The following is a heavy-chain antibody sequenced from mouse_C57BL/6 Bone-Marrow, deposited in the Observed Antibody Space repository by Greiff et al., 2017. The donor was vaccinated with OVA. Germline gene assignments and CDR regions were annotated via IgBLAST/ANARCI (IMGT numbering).Heavy chain of an antibody. Sequence: EVKVVESGGGLVQPGGSLKLSCAASGFTFSDYYMYWVRQTPEKRLEWVAYISNGGGSTYYPDTVKGRFTISRDNAKNTLYLQMSRLKSEDTAMYYCARGGDDYFDYWGQGTTLTVSS. V-gene: IGHV5-12*01. CDR3: ARGGDDYFDY. J-gene: IGHJ2*01. D-gene: IGHD2-3*01. CDR1: GFTFSDYY. CDR2: ISNGGGST.